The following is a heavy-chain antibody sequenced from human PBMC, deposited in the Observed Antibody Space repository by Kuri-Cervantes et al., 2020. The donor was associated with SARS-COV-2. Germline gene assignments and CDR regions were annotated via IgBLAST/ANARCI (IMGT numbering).Heavy chain of an antibody. D-gene: IGHD1-26*01. J-gene: IGHJ5*02. Sequence: GESLKISCAASGFTFSSYAMHWVRQAPGKGLEWVAVISYDGSNKYYADSVKGRFTISRDNSKNTLYLQMNSLRAKDTAVYYCARAGGGSYYGWFDPWGQGTLVTVSS. CDR1: GFTFSSYA. CDR3: ARAGGGSYYGWFDP. V-gene: IGHV3-30-3*01. CDR2: ISYDGSNK.